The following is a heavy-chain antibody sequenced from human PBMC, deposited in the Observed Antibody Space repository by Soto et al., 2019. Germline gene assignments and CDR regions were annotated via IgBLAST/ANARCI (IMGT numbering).Heavy chain of an antibody. Sequence: EVQLVESGGGLVQPGGSLRLSCAVTGFTISSNYMNWVRQAPGKGLEWVSVMCAAGSTYYEDSVKGRFNISRDNSKNRVYLQMNSLTGEDTAVYYCARGSNIKNWKLFDYWGQGTLVTVSS. CDR3: ARGSNIKNWKLFDY. CDR1: GFTISSNY. CDR2: MCAAGST. V-gene: IGHV3-66*01. D-gene: IGHD1-1*01. J-gene: IGHJ4*02.